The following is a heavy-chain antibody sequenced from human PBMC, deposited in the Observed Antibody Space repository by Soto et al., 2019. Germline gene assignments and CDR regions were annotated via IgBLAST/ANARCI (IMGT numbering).Heavy chain of an antibody. CDR2: ISGSGGST. CDR1: GFTFSSYA. J-gene: IGHJ3*02. D-gene: IGHD3-3*01. CDR3: AKDFGLTIFGVVMGGNDEFDI. V-gene: IGHV3-23*01. Sequence: PGGSLRLSCAASGFTFSSYAMSWVRQAPGKGLEWVSAISGSGGSTYYADSVKGRFTISRDNSKNTLYLQMNSLRAEDTAVYYCAKDFGLTIFGVVMGGNDEFDIWGQGTMVNVSS.